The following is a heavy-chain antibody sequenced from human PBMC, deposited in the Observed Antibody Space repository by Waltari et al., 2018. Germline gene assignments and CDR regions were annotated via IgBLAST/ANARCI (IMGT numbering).Heavy chain of an antibody. CDR2: INHRGST. CDR1: GGSFTNYY. J-gene: IGHJ2*01. V-gene: IGHV4-34*01. Sequence: QVQLQPWGAGLLKPSEPLSLTCAVYGGSFTNYYWSWLRQPPGKGLAWVGEINHRGSTSYSPSLKSRDTVSLDTSKNHLSLQLTSRTAADTGLYYCARRSSASGYWYFDLWGRCTLVTVSS. CDR3: ARRSSASGYWYFDL.